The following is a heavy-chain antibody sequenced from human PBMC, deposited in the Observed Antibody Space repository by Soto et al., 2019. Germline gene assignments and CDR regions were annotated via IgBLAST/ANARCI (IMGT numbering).Heavy chain of an antibody. CDR2: ISSDSRTI. J-gene: IGHJ4*02. CDR1: GFTFSNYN. CDR3: ARGDYARGVSDY. D-gene: IGHD2-2*01. V-gene: IGHV3-48*02. Sequence: GGSLRLSCAASGFTFSNYNMNWVRQAPGKGLEWVSYISSDSRTIYYADSVKGRFTISRDNAKISLYLQMNSLTDEDTAVYYCARGDYARGVSDYWGQGTLVTVSS.